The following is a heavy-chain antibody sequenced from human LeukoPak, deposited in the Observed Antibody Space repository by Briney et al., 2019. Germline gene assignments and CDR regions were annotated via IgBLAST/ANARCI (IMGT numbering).Heavy chain of an antibody. CDR1: GGTFSSYA. D-gene: IGHD4-23*01. V-gene: IGHV1-69*01. CDR2: IIPIFGTA. J-gene: IGHJ4*02. CDR3: ARDARWPRGTYFDY. Sequence: SVKVSCKASGGTFSSYAISWVRQAPGQGLEWMGGIIPIFGTANYAQKFQGRVAITADESTSTAYMELSSLRSGDTAVYYCARDARWPRGTYFDYWGQGTLVTVSS.